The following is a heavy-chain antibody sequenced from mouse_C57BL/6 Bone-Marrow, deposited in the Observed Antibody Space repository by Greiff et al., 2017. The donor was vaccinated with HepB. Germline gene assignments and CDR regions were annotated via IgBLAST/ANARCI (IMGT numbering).Heavy chain of an antibody. D-gene: IGHD2-4*01. V-gene: IGHV5-12*01. Sequence: DVMLVESGGGLVQPGGSLKLSCAASGFTFSDYYMYWVRQTPEKRLEWVAYISNGGGSTYYPDTVKGRFTISRDNAKNTLYLQMSRLKSEDTAMYYCARRRLTGAMDYWGQGTSVTVSS. CDR3: ARRRLTGAMDY. CDR2: ISNGGGST. J-gene: IGHJ4*01. CDR1: GFTFSDYY.